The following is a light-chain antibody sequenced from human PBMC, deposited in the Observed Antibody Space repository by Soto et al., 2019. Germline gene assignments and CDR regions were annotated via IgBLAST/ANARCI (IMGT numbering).Light chain of an antibody. CDR2: GTS. CDR1: SSNIGTGYD. Sequence: QSVLTQPPSVSGAPGQRVTISCTGSSSNIGTGYDVHWYQQLPGRAPKLLIYGTSNRPSGVPDRFSGSKSGTSASLAITGLQAEDEADYYCQSFDSSRFYVFGTGTKVTVL. J-gene: IGLJ1*01. CDR3: QSFDSSRFYV. V-gene: IGLV1-40*01.